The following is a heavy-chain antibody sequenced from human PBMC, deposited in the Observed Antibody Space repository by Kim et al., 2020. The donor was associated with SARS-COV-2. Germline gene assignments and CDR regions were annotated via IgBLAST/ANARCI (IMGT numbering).Heavy chain of an antibody. J-gene: IGHJ3*01. CDR3: LSHKSSVRGAFDV. CDR1: GVSINSYY. V-gene: IGHV4-59*08. Sequence: SETLSLTCAVSGVSINSYYWSWVRQPPGKDLEWISYIHYNGNTDSNPSLQGRVTTSIDTSKNQFSLKLNSVTAADTALYSFLSHKSSVRGAFDVWGQGT. D-gene: IGHD3-10*01. CDR2: IHYNGNT.